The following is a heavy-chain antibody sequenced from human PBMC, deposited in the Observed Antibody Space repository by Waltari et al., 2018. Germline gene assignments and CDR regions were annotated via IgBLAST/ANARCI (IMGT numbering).Heavy chain of an antibody. CDR1: GLAFIICGRRV. CDR2: ISYDAMTE. CDR3: ANAPSGGRFSVPGIDY. V-gene: IGHV3-30-3*02. Sequence: QFQLVGSWGGVVQPGRCLTLPWSASGLAFIICGRRVVRCVVRQGPGDGLEWLALISYDAMTEYYADSVKVRFTVSRDNSKNLAFLQLNSLRPEDTAMYFCANAPSGGRFSVPGIDYWGQGTLVTVSS. D-gene: IGHD2-15*01. J-gene: IGHJ4*02.